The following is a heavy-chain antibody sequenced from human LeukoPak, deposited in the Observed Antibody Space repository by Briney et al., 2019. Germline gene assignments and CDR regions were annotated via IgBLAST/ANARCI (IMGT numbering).Heavy chain of an antibody. CDR3: ALTTIGVVYYFDY. Sequence: PGGSLRLSCAPSGFTISDYAMHWVRQAPGKGLEWVALISYDGTNKYYAESVRGRFTISRDNSRSTLYLYINSLTGAHTSVYYCALTTIGVVYYFDYWGQGTLVTVSS. J-gene: IGHJ4*02. V-gene: IGHV3-30*04. CDR2: ISYDGTNK. D-gene: IGHD1/OR15-1a*01. CDR1: GFTISDYA.